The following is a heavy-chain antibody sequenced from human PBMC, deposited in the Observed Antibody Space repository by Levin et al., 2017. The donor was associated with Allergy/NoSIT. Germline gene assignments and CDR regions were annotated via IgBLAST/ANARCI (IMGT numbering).Heavy chain of an antibody. V-gene: IGHV2-5*02. J-gene: IGHJ4*02. CDR1: GFSLSTSGVA. Sequence: SGPTLVKPAQTLTLTCTFSGFSLSTSGVAVGWIRQPPVKALEWLALIHWDDDKYYSPSLKRRLTLAKDTPKNQVVLTMTNMDPVDTGTYYCAHKYYYGSGRSFDYWGQGDLVTVSS. CDR2: IHWDDDK. CDR3: AHKYYYGSGRSFDY. D-gene: IGHD3-10*01.